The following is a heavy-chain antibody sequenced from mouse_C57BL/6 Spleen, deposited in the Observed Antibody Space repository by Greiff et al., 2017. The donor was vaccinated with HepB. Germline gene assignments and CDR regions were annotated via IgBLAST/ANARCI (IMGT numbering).Heavy chain of an antibody. CDR2: INPSSGYT. D-gene: IGHD2-5*01. V-gene: IGHV1-7*01. J-gene: IGHJ3*01. Sequence: QVQLQQSGAELAKPGASVKLSCKASGYTFTSYWMHWVKQRPGQGLEWIGYINPSSGYTKYNQKFKDKATLTADKSSSTAYMQLSSLTYEDSAVYYCARGPAFYSIYSWFAYWGQGTLVTVSA. CDR1: GYTFTSYW. CDR3: ARGPAFYSIYSWFAY.